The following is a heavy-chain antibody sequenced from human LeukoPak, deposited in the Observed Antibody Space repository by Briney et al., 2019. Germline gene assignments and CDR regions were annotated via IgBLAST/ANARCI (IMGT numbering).Heavy chain of an antibody. CDR3: ARLGYCDGHCTSTDYWYFDL. V-gene: IGHV1-2*06. Sequence: ASVKVSCKASGYTFTAYNMHWVRQAPGQGLEWMGRINPNTGGTNYALKFRGRVSMTRDTSIRTVYMELTSLRSDDTAVYYCARLGYCDGHCTSTDYWYFDLWGRGTLFAVSS. CDR1: GYTFTAYN. J-gene: IGHJ2*01. CDR2: INPNTGGT. D-gene: IGHD2-21*02.